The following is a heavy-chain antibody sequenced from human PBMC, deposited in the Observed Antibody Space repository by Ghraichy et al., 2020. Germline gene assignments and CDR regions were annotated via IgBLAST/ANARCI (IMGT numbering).Heavy chain of an antibody. D-gene: IGHD6-6*01. J-gene: IGHJ4*02. CDR2: ISDSSYIK. CDR3: ARGGGILAARPFDY. Sequence: GESLRLSCTVSGFTFTDYYMSWVRLAPGKGLEWISYISDSSYIKEYANSVKGRFTVSRDNSNNSMFLQISNLRPEDTAIYYCARGGGILAARPFDYWGQGAMVTVSS. V-gene: IGHV3-11*01. CDR1: GFTFTDYY.